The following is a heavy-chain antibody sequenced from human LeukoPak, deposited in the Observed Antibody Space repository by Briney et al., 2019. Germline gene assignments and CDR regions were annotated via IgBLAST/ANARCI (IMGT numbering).Heavy chain of an antibody. CDR3: AKDRSFYGAPWYFDL. V-gene: IGHV3-23*01. D-gene: IGHD4-17*01. Sequence: GGSLRLSCAASGFTFNNYVMSWVRQAPGKGLEWVSAITGSTGDLYYRDSVRGRFTISRDNSKNTLYLQMNSLRAEDTAIYYCAKDRSFYGAPWYFDLWGRRTLVTVSS. J-gene: IGHJ2*01. CDR2: ITGSTGDL. CDR1: GFTFNNYV.